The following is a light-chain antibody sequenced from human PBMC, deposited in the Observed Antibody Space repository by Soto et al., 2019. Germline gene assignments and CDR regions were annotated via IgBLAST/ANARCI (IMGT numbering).Light chain of an antibody. CDR2: EVS. J-gene: IGLJ2*01. Sequence: QSVLTQPASVSGSPGQSITISCTGTSSDVGGYNYVSWYQRHPAKAPKLMIYEVSNRPSGVSDRFSGSKSDNTASLTISGLQAEDEADYYCSSYVSSSTFVVFGGGTKVTVL. CDR3: SSYVSSSTFVV. V-gene: IGLV2-14*01. CDR1: SSDVGGYNY.